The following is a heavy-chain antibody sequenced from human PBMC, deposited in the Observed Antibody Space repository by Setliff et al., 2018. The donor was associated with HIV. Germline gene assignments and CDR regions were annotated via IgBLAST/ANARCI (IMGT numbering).Heavy chain of an antibody. V-gene: IGHV3-23*01. CDR3: AREDSSWYGSLDY. J-gene: IGHJ4*02. CDR2: INSDSDST. D-gene: IGHD6-13*01. Sequence: GGSLRLSCVASGFTFSNYAMNWVRQAPGKGLEWVSTINSDSDSTYYADSVKGRFTISRDNSKNTVYLQMNSLRAEDMAIYYCAREDSSWYGSLDYWGQGTPVTVSS. CDR1: GFTFSNYA.